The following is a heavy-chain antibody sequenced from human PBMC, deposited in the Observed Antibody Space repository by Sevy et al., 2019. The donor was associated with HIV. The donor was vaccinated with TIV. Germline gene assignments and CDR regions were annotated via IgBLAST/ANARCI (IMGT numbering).Heavy chain of an antibody. D-gene: IGHD2-15*01. V-gene: IGHV1-3*01. J-gene: IGHJ4*02. CDR2: VNAGNGDT. Sequence: ASVKVSCKASGYSFTSYIMHWVRQAPGQRLEWIGWVNAGNGDTKYSQKFQGRVTITRDTSANTAYMELNSLRSEDTAVYYCAKDFCSGGSCYSAFVYWGQGTLVTVSS. CDR3: AKDFCSGGSCYSAFVY. CDR1: GYSFTSYI.